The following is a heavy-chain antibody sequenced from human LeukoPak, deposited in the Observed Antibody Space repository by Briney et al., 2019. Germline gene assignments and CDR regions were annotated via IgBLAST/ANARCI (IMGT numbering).Heavy chain of an antibody. V-gene: IGHV3-7*01. Sequence: GGSLRLSCAASGFTFSTNGMYWVRQAPGKGLEWVANIKEDGSEENYVDSVRGRFTISRDNGKNSLYLQMNSLRAEDTAVYYCARDREDWNYVPHFYFYYMDVWGKGTTVTVSS. CDR2: IKEDGSEE. CDR3: ARDREDWNYVPHFYFYYMDV. J-gene: IGHJ6*03. D-gene: IGHD1-7*01. CDR1: GFTFSTNG.